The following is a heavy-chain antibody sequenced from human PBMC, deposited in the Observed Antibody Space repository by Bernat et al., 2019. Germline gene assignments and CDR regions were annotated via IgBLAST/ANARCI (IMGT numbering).Heavy chain of an antibody. CDR2: IYYSGST. J-gene: IGHJ4*02. CDR3: ARGSITICGVVMPIDY. Sequence: QVQLQESGPGLVKPSQTLSLTCTVSGGSISSGGYYWSWIRQHPGKGLEWIGYIYYSGSTYYNPSLKSRVTISVDTSKNQFSLKLSSVTAADTAMYYCARGSITICGVVMPIDYWGQGTLVTVSS. D-gene: IGHD3-3*01. V-gene: IGHV4-31*03. CDR1: GGSISSGGYY.